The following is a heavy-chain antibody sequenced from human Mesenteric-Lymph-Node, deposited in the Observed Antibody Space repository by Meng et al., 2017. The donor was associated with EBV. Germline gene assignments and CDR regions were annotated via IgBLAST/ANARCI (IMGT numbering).Heavy chain of an antibody. Sequence: QGQLQESDPGRVKPSEPLSRSCTFSGGSVISTSYDWRWIRQPPGKRLEWIGYVYYSRSTNYNPSLQSRVTISVDTSKNQFSLNLYSVTAADTAVYYCARDLAGYGDYFLYWGQGTLVTVSS. CDR2: VYYSRST. CDR3: ARDLAGYGDYFLY. J-gene: IGHJ4*02. CDR1: GGSVISTSYD. V-gene: IGHV4-61*01. D-gene: IGHD4-17*01.